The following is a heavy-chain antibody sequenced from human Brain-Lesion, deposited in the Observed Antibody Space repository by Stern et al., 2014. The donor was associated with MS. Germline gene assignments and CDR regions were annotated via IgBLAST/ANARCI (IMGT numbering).Heavy chain of an antibody. CDR2: INKDGSEK. CDR3: ARKTTAKN. CDR1: GFTFSHYW. V-gene: IGHV3-7*01. D-gene: IGHD4-17*01. J-gene: IGHJ4*02. Sequence: VQLVESGGGLGQPGGSLRLSCEGSGFTFSHYWMTWVRQAPGKGLECVASINKDGSEKYYVDSLKGRFTISRDNAKNSLYLQMTSLRAADTAVYYCARKTTAKNWGQGTLVTVSS.